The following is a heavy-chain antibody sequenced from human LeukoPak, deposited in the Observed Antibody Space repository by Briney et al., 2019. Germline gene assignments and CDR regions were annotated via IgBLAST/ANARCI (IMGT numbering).Heavy chain of an antibody. CDR3: ARGEYSSSWYPDAFDI. Sequence: GESLKISCKGSGYSFTSYWIGWVRQMPGKGLEWMGIIYPGDSDTRYSPSFQDQVTISADKSISTAYLQWSSLKASDTAMYYCARGEYSSSWYPDAFDIWGQGTMVTVSS. J-gene: IGHJ3*02. D-gene: IGHD6-13*01. CDR1: GYSFTSYW. CDR2: IYPGDSDT. V-gene: IGHV5-51*01.